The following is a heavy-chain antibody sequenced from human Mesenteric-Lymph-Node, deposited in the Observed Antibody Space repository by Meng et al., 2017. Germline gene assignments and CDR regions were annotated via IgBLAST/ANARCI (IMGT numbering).Heavy chain of an antibody. Sequence: QVQLVQSGAEVKKPGASGKVSCKASGYSFTTYAMHWVRQAPGQRLEWMGWINAGNGNTKYSEKFQSRVTITRDTAASTAYMELSSLRSEDTAVYYCVRTGCSSSSCYDYWGQGTLVTVSS. V-gene: IGHV1-3*01. J-gene: IGHJ4*02. CDR1: GYSFTTYA. D-gene: IGHD2-2*01. CDR3: VRTGCSSSSCYDY. CDR2: INAGNGNT.